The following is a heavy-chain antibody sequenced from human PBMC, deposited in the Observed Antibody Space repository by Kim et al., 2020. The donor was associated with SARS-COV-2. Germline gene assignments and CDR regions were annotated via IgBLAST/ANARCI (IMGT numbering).Heavy chain of an antibody. CDR3: AKYYGGVDS. CDR2: GSA. J-gene: IGHJ4*02. V-gene: IGHV4-59*10. D-gene: IGHD3-10*01. Sequence: GSANYTPSLQSRVTMSVDMSKNQFALKLSSVTAADTAVYYCAKYYGGVDSWGQGTLVTVSS.